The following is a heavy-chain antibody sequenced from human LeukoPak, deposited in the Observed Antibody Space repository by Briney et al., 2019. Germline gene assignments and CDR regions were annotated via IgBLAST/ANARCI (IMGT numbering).Heavy chain of an antibody. D-gene: IGHD6-6*01. CDR1: GFTFSSYW. V-gene: IGHV3-74*01. CDR3: AREWYSSSSSPTFDY. CDR2: INSDGSST. J-gene: IGHJ4*02. Sequence: GGSLRLSCAASGFTFSSYWMHWVRQAPGKGLVWVSHINSDGSSTTYADAVKGRFTISRDNAKNSLYLQMNSLRAEDTAVYYCAREWYSSSSSPTFDYWGQGTLVTVSS.